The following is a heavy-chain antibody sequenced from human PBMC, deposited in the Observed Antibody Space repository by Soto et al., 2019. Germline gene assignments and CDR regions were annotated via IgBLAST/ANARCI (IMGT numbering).Heavy chain of an antibody. D-gene: IGHD3-22*01. J-gene: IGHJ4*02. Sequence: PSETLSLSWTVACGSISNGGYCWRWIRQHPGKGLEWIGYIYYSGSTYYNPSLKSRVTISVDTSKNQFSLKLSSVTAADTAVYYCAAFRTYYYDSSGYYFDYWGQGTLVTVSS. CDR3: AAFRTYYYDSSGYYFDY. CDR1: CGSISNGGYC. CDR2: IYYSGST. V-gene: IGHV4-31*02.